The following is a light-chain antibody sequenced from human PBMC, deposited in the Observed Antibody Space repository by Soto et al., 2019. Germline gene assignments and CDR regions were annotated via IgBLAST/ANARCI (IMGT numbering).Light chain of an antibody. CDR2: GAS. Sequence: EIVLTQSPGTLSLSPGERATLSCRASQSVSSSYLAWYQQKPGQAPRLLIYGASSRATGIPDRFSGGRSGTDFTLTISRPEPEDFALYYCQQYGSSPPTFTFGPGTKVHIK. J-gene: IGKJ3*01. V-gene: IGKV3-20*01. CDR3: QQYGSSPPTFT. CDR1: QSVSSSY.